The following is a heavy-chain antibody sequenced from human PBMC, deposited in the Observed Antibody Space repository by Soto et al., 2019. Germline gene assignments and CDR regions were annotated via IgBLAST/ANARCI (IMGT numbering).Heavy chain of an antibody. J-gene: IGHJ3*01. V-gene: IGHV3-74*01. D-gene: IGHD1-1*01. Sequence: PGGSLRLSCAASEFTFSGYWMHWVRQAPGKGLVWVSRINSDGSSTTYADSVEGRFTISRDNAKNTLYLQMNSLRPADTAVYYCATWHEREHAYDVWGQGTTVTVSS. CDR3: ATWHEREHAYDV. CDR2: INSDGSST. CDR1: EFTFSGYW.